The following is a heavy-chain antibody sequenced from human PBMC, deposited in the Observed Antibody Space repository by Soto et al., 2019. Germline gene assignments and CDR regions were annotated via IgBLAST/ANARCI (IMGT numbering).Heavy chain of an antibody. Sequence: EVQLLESGGGLVQPGGSLRLSCAASAFTFSGHVMSWVRQAPGQGLEWVSGISSNGGSTYYADSVKGRFTISRDNSKNTLYLQMNSLRAEDTAVYYCAKGVSVGLSGYYGMDVWGQGTTVTVSS. J-gene: IGHJ6*02. CDR1: AFTFSGHV. CDR3: AKGVSVGLSGYYGMDV. D-gene: IGHD3-16*02. CDR2: ISSNGGST. V-gene: IGHV3-23*01.